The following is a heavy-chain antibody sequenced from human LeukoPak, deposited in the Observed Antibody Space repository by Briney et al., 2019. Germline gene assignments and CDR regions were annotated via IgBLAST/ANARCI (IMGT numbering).Heavy chain of an antibody. CDR3: ARIAAPGNRRLNF. D-gene: IGHD6-13*01. CDR2: MNPNSGNT. Sequence: ASVKVSCEASGYTFTTSDINWVRQAAGQGLEWMGWMNPNSGNTGNAQNFQGRVTMTRNTSISTAYMELTSLTSEDTAVYFCARIAAPGNRRLNFWGQGTLVTVSS. CDR1: GYTFTTSD. V-gene: IGHV1-8*01. J-gene: IGHJ4*02.